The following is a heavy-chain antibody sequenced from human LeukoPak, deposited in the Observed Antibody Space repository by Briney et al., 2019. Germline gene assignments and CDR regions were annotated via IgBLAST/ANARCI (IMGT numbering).Heavy chain of an antibody. V-gene: IGHV3-21*04. Sequence: GGSLRLSCAASGFTFSSYSMNWVRQAPGKGLEWVSSISSSSSYIYYADSVKGRFTISRDNAKNSLYLQMNSLRAEDTAVYYCARGSRGYSYGYYYYMDVWGKGTTVTISS. J-gene: IGHJ6*03. CDR2: ISSSSSYI. CDR3: ARGSRGYSYGYYYYMDV. D-gene: IGHD5-18*01. CDR1: GFTFSSYS.